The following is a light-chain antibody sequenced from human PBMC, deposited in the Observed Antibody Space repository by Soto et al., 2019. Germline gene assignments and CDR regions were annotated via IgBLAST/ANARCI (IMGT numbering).Light chain of an antibody. CDR2: EVS. CDR3: SSYTSTSTLYV. V-gene: IGLV2-14*01. Sequence: QSALTQPASVSGSPGQSITISCTGSNSDIGTYNYVSWYQQLPGKAPKLVISEVSNWPSGISGRFSGSKSGNAASLTISGLQAEDEATYYCSSYTSTSTLYVFGPGTKLTVL. J-gene: IGLJ1*01. CDR1: NSDIGTYNY.